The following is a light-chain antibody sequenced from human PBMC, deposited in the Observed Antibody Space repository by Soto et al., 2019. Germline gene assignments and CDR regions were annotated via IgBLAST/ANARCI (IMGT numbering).Light chain of an antibody. CDR3: QHYDTGVRGFM. Sequence: QSVLTQPPSVSGAPGQRVAISFAGTSSNIGAGYDVHWYQHLPGTAPKLLIFGNINRPLGVPDRFSGSKSGNSASLAITGLPAEDEGGYYRQHYDTGVRGFMFGRGTKVAV. CDR2: GNI. V-gene: IGLV1-40*01. CDR1: SSNIGAGYD. J-gene: IGLJ3*02.